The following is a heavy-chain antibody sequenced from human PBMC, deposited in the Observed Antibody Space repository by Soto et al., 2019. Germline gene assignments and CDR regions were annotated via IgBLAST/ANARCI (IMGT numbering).Heavy chain of an antibody. D-gene: IGHD1-20*01. CDR2: IIPIFGTA. Sequence: QVQLVQSGAEVKKPGSSMKVSCKASGGTFSSYAISWVRQAPGQGLEWMGGIIPIFGTADYAQKFHGRATITADESTSTAYMELSSLRSEDTAVYYCARGITGTVTYYYGLDVWGQGTTVTVSS. J-gene: IGHJ6*02. CDR3: ARGITGTVTYYYGLDV. CDR1: GGTFSSYA. V-gene: IGHV1-69*12.